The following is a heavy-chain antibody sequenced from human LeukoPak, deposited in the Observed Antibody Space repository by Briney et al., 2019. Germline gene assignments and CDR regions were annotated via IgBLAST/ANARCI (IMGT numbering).Heavy chain of an antibody. CDR3: ANLIIVISGGDAFGI. CDR1: GFTFSSYA. J-gene: IGHJ3*02. V-gene: IGHV3-23*01. CDR2: ISGGGGNT. D-gene: IGHD3-10*01. Sequence: HPGGSLRLSCAASGFTFSSYAMSWDRQAPGKGLEWVSSISGGGGNTYYADSVKGRFTISRDDSKNTLYLQMNSLRAEDTAVYYCANLIIVISGGDAFGIWGQGTMVTVSP.